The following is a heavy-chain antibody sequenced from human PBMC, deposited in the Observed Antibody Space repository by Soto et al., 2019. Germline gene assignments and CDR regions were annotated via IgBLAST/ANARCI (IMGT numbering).Heavy chain of an antibody. J-gene: IGHJ6*02. D-gene: IGHD1-26*01. V-gene: IGHV3-23*01. CDR3: AKGGGLRNQLLDGYYVHGMDV. CDR1: GFSFSSYA. Sequence: EVQLLQSGGGLVQPGMSLRISCVASGFSFSSYAMSWVLQAPGKGLEWLSSTSVSGGSAYYADSVKCRFTIARDNSTHTLNLEVSSLRAEETAVYYSAKGGGLRNQLLDGYYVHGMDVWGQGTTVTVSS. CDR2: TSVSGGSA.